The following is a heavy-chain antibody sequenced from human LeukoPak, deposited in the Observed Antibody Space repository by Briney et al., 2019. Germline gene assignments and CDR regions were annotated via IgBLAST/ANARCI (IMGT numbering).Heavy chain of an antibody. J-gene: IGHJ4*02. D-gene: IGHD6-19*01. CDR1: RNDFIYYT. V-gene: IGHV3-21*01. CDR2: ISKSSALK. CDR3: ARGRSGWYFDY. Sequence: GGSLRLSCVAPRNDFIYYTFTWVRQAPGKGLEYVSSISKSSALKYYAESVRGRFTISRNNAENSLYLDMINLGAEDTAVYYCARGRSGWYFDYWGQATLVTVSS.